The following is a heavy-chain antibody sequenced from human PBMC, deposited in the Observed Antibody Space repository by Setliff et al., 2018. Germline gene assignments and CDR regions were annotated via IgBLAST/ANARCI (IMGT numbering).Heavy chain of an antibody. V-gene: IGHV4-59*01. Sequence: SETLSLTCTVSGGSISVYYWTWLRQPPGKGLEWIGYISSGSTNYNPSLKSRVTISVDPSKNQFSLRVTSVTAADTAVYYCASSGSGSYYNLDYWGQGTLVTVSS. CDR2: ISSGST. CDR3: ASSGSGSYYNLDY. D-gene: IGHD3-10*01. CDR1: GGSISVYY. J-gene: IGHJ4*02.